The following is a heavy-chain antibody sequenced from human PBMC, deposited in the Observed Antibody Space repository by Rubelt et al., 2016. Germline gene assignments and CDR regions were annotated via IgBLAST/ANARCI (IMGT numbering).Heavy chain of an antibody. Sequence: EVQLLESGGGLVQPGGSLRLSCAASGLSFASYAMSWVRQAPGKGLEWVSSISAGGSTNYADSVKGRFTISRENSKYTLSLQMNSLRAEDTALYYCATRDVGGNSHYYWGQGALVTVSS. V-gene: IGHV3-23*01. CDR3: ATRDVGGNSHYY. D-gene: IGHD4-23*01. J-gene: IGHJ4*02. CDR2: ISAGGST. CDR1: GLSFASYA.